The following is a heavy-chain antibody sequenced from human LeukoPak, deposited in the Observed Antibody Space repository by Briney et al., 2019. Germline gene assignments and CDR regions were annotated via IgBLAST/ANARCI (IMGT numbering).Heavy chain of an antibody. CDR2: IIPIFGTA. J-gene: IGHJ5*02. CDR1: GGTFSSYA. V-gene: IGHV1-69*01. D-gene: IGHD5-18*01. Sequence: SVKVSCRASGGTFSSYAISWVRQAPGQGLEWMGGIIPIFGTANYAQKFQGRVTITADESTSTAYMELSSLRSEDTAVYYCARDTAMLGWFDPWGQGTLVTVSS. CDR3: ARDTAMLGWFDP.